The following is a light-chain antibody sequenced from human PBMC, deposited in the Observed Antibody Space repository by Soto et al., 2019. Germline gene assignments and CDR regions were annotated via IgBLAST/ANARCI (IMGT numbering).Light chain of an antibody. CDR1: ETIRSW. J-gene: IGKJ1*01. CDR2: KAS. Sequence: DIQMTQSPSTLSSSVGDRVTITCRASETIRSWLAWYQQKPGKGPKLLIYKASSLESGVPSRFSGSGSGTEFTLTISSLQPDDFATYFCHQFNNYPKTFGQGTKVDIK. CDR3: HQFNNYPKT. V-gene: IGKV1-5*03.